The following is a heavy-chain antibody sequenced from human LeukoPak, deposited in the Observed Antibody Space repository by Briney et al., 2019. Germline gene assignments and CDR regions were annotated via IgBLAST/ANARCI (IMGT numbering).Heavy chain of an antibody. CDR2: INPNSGGT. D-gene: IGHD1-26*01. J-gene: IGHJ5*02. V-gene: IGHV1-2*02. CDR3: ARDGSGSYSAWFDP. Sequence: ASVKVSCKASGYTFTGYYMHWARQAPGQGLEWMGWINPNSGGTNYAQKFQGRVTMTRDTSISTAYMELSRLRSDDTAVYYCARDGSGSYSAWFDPWGQGTLVTVSS. CDR1: GYTFTGYY.